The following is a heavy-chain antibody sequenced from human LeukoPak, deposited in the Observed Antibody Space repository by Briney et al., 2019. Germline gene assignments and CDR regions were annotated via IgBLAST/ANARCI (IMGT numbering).Heavy chain of an antibody. CDR1: GFSLSGYW. Sequence: PGGSLRLSCAASGFSLSGYWMSWVRQAPGQGLEWVGNIGKDGSWIHYADSVKGRFTISRDNAKNSLYLQMNSLRAVDTAIYYCARDLDFYATDYWGQGTLVTVSS. J-gene: IGHJ4*02. V-gene: IGHV3-7*01. D-gene: IGHD2/OR15-2a*01. CDR3: ARDLDFYATDY. CDR2: IGKDGSWI.